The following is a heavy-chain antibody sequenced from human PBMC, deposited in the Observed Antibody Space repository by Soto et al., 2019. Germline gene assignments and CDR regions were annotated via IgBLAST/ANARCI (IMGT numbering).Heavy chain of an antibody. D-gene: IGHD2-15*01. CDR3: ARDLGYCSGGSCYRYFDY. CDR2: IWYDGSNK. Sequence: VQLVESGGGVVQPGRSLRLSCAASGFTFSSYGMHWVRQAPGKGLEWVAVIWYDGSNKYYADSVEGRFTISRDNSKNTLYLQMNSLRAEDTAVYYCARDLGYCSGGSCYRYFDYWGQGTLVTVSS. J-gene: IGHJ4*02. V-gene: IGHV3-33*01. CDR1: GFTFSSYG.